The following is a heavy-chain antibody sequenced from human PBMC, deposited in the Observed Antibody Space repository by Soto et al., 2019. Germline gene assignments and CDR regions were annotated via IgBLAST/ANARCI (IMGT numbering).Heavy chain of an antibody. CDR1: GYSISTYW. D-gene: IGHD2-15*01. CDR3: ATTKKDIVDC. Sequence: GGSLRLSCAASGYSISTYWMSWVRQAPGKGLEWVANVKQDGSEEYYVDSVKGRFTISRDNAKNSLYLQMNNLRAADTAVYYYATTKKDIVDCWGQGTLLTVPS. V-gene: IGHV3-7*01. CDR2: VKQDGSEE. J-gene: IGHJ4*02.